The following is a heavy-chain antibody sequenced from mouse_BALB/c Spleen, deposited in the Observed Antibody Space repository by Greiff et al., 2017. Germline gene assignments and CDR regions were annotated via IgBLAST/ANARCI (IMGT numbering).Heavy chain of an antibody. CDR2: IDPANGNT. CDR1: GFNIKDTY. J-gene: IGHJ2*01. CDR3: ARDGNYPFAWFAY. D-gene: IGHD2-1*01. Sequence: VQLQQSGAELVKPGASVKLSCTASGFNIKDTYMHWVKQRPEQGLEWIGRIDPANGNTKYDPKFQGKATITADTSSNTAYLQLSSLTSEDTAVYYCARDGNYPFAWFAYWGQGTTLTVSS. V-gene: IGHV14-3*02.